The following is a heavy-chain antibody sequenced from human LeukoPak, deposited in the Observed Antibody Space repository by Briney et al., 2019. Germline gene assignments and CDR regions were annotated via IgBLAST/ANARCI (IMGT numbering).Heavy chain of an antibody. Sequence: GGSLRLSCAASGFSFSSYAMSWVRQAPGKGLEWVSRIENDGRSTNYADSVKGRFTISRDNAKNTLYLQINSMRAEDAAVYYCARDENTIVRGNYYYYYMDVWGKGTTVTVSS. V-gene: IGHV3-74*01. J-gene: IGHJ6*03. CDR3: ARDENTIVRGNYYYYYMDV. D-gene: IGHD3-10*01. CDR2: IENDGRST. CDR1: GFSFSSYA.